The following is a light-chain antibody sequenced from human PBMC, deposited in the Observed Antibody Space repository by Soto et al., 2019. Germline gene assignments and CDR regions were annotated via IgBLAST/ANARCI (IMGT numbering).Light chain of an antibody. J-gene: IGKJ1*01. CDR1: QTVNTW. V-gene: IGKV1-5*01. CDR3: QQYDSYSSGP. CDR2: DAS. Sequence: DIQMTQSPSTLSASVGDRVTITCRASQTVNTWLAWYQQKPGKAPKVLIFDASSLKTGVPSRFSGSGSGTEFTLTISNLQPDDFATYYCQQYDSYSSGPFVQGTKVEIK.